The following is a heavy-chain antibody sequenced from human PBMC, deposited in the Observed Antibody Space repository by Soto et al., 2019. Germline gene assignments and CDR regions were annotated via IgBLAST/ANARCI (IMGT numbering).Heavy chain of an antibody. CDR3: TRGHYSNPL. V-gene: IGHV3-7*01. CDR2: INHDGSET. J-gene: IGHJ4*02. CDR1: GFTFSTFW. Sequence: ESGGGLVQPGGSLRLSCAASGFTFSTFWMSWVRQAPGKGLEWVAKINHDGSETYYGDSVKGRFTIYRDNGKNSLYLQMNRLRVEDTAAYYCTRGHYSNPLWGQGTLVTVS. D-gene: IGHD4-4*01.